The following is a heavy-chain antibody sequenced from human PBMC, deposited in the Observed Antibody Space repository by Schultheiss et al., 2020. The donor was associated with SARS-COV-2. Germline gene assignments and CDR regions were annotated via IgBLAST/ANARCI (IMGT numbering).Heavy chain of an antibody. CDR2: INPNSGGT. J-gene: IGHJ4*02. V-gene: IGHV1-2*02. Sequence: ASVKVSCKASGYTFTGYYMHWVRQAPGQGLEWMGWINPNSGGTNYAQKLQGRVTMTTDTSTSTAYMELRSLRSDDTAVYYCARDLGVVAATPPYFDYWGQGTLVTVSS. CDR1: GYTFTGYY. CDR3: ARDLGVVAATPPYFDY. D-gene: IGHD2-15*01.